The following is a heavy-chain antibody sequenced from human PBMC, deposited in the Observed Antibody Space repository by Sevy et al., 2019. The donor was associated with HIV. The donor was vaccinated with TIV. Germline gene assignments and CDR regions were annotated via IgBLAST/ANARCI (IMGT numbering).Heavy chain of an antibody. Sequence: GESLKISCAASGFTFSNAWMSWVRQAPGKGLEWVGRIKSKTDGGTTDYAAPVKGRFTISRDDSKNTLYLQMNSLKTEETAVYYCTTGITYSSGWYASRIWGQGTLVTVSS. V-gene: IGHV3-15*01. CDR2: IKSKTDGGTT. D-gene: IGHD6-19*01. J-gene: IGHJ4*02. CDR1: GFTFSNAW. CDR3: TTGITYSSGWYASRI.